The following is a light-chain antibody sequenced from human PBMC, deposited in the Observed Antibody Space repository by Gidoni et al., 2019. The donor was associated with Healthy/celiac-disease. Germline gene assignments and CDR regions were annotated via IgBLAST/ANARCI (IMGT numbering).Light chain of an antibody. CDR1: QSVSSSY. CDR3: QQYGSSPWG. Sequence: EIVLTQSPGTLSLSPGERATLSCRARQSVSSSYLAWYQQKPGKAPRLLSYGASSRATGIPDRFSGSGSGTDFTLTISRLGPEDFAVYYCQQYGSSPWGFGQGTKVEIK. V-gene: IGKV3-20*01. J-gene: IGKJ1*01. CDR2: GAS.